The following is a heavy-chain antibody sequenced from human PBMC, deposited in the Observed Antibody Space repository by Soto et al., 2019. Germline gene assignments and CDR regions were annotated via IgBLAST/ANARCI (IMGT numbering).Heavy chain of an antibody. D-gene: IGHD2-2*01. CDR3: ARDSGGVPAAIRYGMDV. CDR2: INPSGGST. V-gene: IGHV1-46*01. Sequence: QGLEWMGIINPSGGSTSYAQKFQGRVTMTRDTSTSTVYMELSSLRSEDTAVYYCARDSGGVPAAIRYGMDVWGQGTTVTVSS. J-gene: IGHJ6*02.